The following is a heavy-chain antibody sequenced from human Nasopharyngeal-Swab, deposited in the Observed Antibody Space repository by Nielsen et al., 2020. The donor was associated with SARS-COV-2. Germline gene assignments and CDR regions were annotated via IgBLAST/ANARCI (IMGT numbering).Heavy chain of an antibody. CDR1: GLSYTNYW. V-gene: IGHV3-7*01. CDR2: INQDGSEK. J-gene: IGHJ5*02. Sequence: GESLKIPCAASGLSYTNYWTSWVGQAQGKGLEWVASINQDGSEKTFVDSVTGRFTISRDNAKNSVHLEMNNLRAEDTAVYYCARDSGWFDPWGQGTLVTVSS. CDR3: ARDSGWFDP. D-gene: IGHD7-27*01.